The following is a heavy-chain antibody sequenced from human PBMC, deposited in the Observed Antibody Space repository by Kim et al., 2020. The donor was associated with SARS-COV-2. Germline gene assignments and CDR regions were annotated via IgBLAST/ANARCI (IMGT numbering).Heavy chain of an antibody. CDR2: GTT. D-gene: IGHD1-20*01. V-gene: IGHV3-49*02. J-gene: IGHJ4*02. CDR3: TNNWNRFDY. Sequence: GTTEYAASVKGRFTISRDDSKSIAYLQMHSLKTEDTAVYYCTNNWNRFDYWGQGTLVTVSS.